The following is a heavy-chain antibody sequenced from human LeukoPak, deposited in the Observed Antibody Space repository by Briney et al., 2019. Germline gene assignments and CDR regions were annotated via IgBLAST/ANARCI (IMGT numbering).Heavy chain of an antibody. CDR3: ARGWLAETTVVTPYNY. Sequence: GASVKVSCKASGGTFSSYAISWVRQAPGQGLEWMGGIIPIFGTANYAQKFQGRVTISAVESKSTAYMELRSLRSEDTAVYYCARGWLAETTVVTPYNYWGQGTLVTVSS. CDR2: IIPIFGTA. J-gene: IGHJ4*02. V-gene: IGHV1-69*13. CDR1: GGTFSSYA. D-gene: IGHD4-23*01.